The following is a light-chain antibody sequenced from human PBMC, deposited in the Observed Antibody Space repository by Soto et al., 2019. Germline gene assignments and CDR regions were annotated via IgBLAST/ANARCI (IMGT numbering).Light chain of an antibody. CDR1: QSISYT. Sequence: EIVMTQSPATLSVSPGGRATLSCRASQSISYTLAWYQQKPGLAPRLLIHGASTRATGFPARFSGSGSGTDFTLTISSLQSEDFAVYYCQQYNNWPWTFGQGTKEEIK. CDR3: QQYNNWPWT. V-gene: IGKV3-15*01. J-gene: IGKJ1*01. CDR2: GAS.